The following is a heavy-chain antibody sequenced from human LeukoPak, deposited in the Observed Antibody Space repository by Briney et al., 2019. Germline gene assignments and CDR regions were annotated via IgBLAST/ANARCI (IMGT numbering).Heavy chain of an antibody. J-gene: IGHJ6*03. Sequence: GGSLRLSCAASGFTFSSYWMSWVRQAPGKGLEWVANMNQDGSEKYYVDSVKGRFTISRDNAKNSLDLQMNSLRAEDTAVHYCARDVHYMDVWGKGTTVTVAS. CDR3: ARDVHYMDV. CDR1: GFTFSSYW. V-gene: IGHV3-7*01. CDR2: MNQDGSEK.